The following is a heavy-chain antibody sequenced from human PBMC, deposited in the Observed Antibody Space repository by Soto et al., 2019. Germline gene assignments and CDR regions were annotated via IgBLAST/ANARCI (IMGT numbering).Heavy chain of an antibody. V-gene: IGHV3-48*03. D-gene: IGHD2-15*01. CDR2: ISSSGNTI. J-gene: IGHJ4*01. CDR1: GFTFSSYE. CDR3: ATYRWGSSIDY. Sequence: EVQLVESGGNLVQPGGSLRLSCAASGFTFSSYEMNWVRQAPGKGLDWVSYISSSGNTIHYADSVKGRFTISRDNAKNSLYLQMNSLRAEDTAVYYCATYRWGSSIDYWGHGTLVTVSS.